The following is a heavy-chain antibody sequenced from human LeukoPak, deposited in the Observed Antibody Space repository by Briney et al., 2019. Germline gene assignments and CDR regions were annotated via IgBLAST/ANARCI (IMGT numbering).Heavy chain of an antibody. Sequence: PGGSLRLSCSASGFTFSNYWMIWVRQAPGKGLEWVANIRQDGGEKYYVDSVKGRFTISRDNAKNSLYLQMNSLRAEDTAVYYCARTHSITIFGVVIRYTDFDYWGQGTLVTVSS. J-gene: IGHJ4*02. CDR3: ARTHSITIFGVVIRYTDFDY. V-gene: IGHV3-7*01. D-gene: IGHD3-3*01. CDR2: IRQDGGEK. CDR1: GFTFSNYW.